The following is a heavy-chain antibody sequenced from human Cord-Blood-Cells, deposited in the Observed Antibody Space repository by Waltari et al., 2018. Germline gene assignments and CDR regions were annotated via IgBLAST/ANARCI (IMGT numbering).Heavy chain of an antibody. CDR1: GYTFTGYY. CDR3: ARVSRSGNYDILTGNLDY. CDR2: SNPNSGGT. Sequence: QVQLVQSGAEVKKPGASVKVSCKASGYTFTGYYMHWLQPAPGQGLEWMGWSNPNSGGTNYAQKFQGRVTMTRDTSISTAYMELSRLRSDDTTVYYCARVSRSGNYDILTGNLDYWGQGTLVTVSS. J-gene: IGHJ4*02. D-gene: IGHD3-9*01. V-gene: IGHV1-2*02.